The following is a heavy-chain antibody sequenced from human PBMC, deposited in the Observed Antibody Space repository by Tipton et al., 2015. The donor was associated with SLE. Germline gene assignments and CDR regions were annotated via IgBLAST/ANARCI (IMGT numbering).Heavy chain of an antibody. V-gene: IGHV3-21*03. J-gene: IGHJ6*02. Sequence: SLRLSCAASGFTFSSYSMNWVRQAPGKGLEWVSSISSSSSYIYYADSVKGRFTISRDNAKNSLYLQMNSLRAEDTAVYYCARESGGPYFYYGMDVWGQGTTVTVSS. CDR3: ARESGGPYFYYGMDV. D-gene: IGHD3-16*01. CDR1: GFTFSSYS. CDR2: ISSSSSYI.